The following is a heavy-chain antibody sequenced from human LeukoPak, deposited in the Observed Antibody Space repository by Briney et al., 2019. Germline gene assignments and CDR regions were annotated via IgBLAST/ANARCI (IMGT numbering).Heavy chain of an antibody. CDR3: AKVLADSSSSPDGY. Sequence: GGSLRLSCAASGFTLSSYAMSWVRQAPGKGLEWVSAISGSGGSTYYADSVKGRFTISRDNSKNTLYLQMNSLRAEDTAVYYCAKVLADSSSSPDGYWGQGTLVTVSS. D-gene: IGHD6-13*01. J-gene: IGHJ4*02. CDR1: GFTLSSYA. V-gene: IGHV3-23*01. CDR2: ISGSGGST.